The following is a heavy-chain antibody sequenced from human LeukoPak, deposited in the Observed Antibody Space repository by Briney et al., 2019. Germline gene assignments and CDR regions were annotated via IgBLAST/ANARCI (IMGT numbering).Heavy chain of an antibody. V-gene: IGHV3-64*01. J-gene: IGHJ4*02. CDR3: ARDSDWDF. CDR2: ISNNGGST. D-gene: IGHD3-9*01. CDR1: GFTFSSYA. Sequence: GGSLRLSCAASGFTFSSYAMHWVRQAPGKGLEYVSGISNNGGSTNYANSVKGRFTISRDNSKNTVYLQMGSLRVEDMAVYYCARDSDWDFWGQGTLVTVSS.